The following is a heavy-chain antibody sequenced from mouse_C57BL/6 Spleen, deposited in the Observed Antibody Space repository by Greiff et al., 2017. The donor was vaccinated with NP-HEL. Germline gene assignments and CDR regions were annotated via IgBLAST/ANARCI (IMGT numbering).Heavy chain of an antibody. D-gene: IGHD1-1*01. Sequence: EVQLVESGGGLVKPGGSLKLSCAASGFTFSSYAMSWVRQTPEKRLEWVATISDGGSYTYYPDNVKGRFTISRDNAKNNLYLQMSHLKSEDTAMYYCARAYGSSMFDYWGQGTTLTVSS. CDR1: GFTFSSYA. CDR2: ISDGGSYT. J-gene: IGHJ2*01. CDR3: ARAYGSSMFDY. V-gene: IGHV5-4*01.